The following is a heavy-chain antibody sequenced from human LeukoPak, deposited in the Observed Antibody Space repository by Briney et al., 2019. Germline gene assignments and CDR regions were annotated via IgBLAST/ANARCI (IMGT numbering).Heavy chain of an antibody. D-gene: IGHD2-2*01. J-gene: IGHJ4*02. V-gene: IGHV4-39*01. CDR3: ARHGALPGYDTYSHY. CDR1: GGSISSTSYY. Sequence: SETLSLTCTVSGGSISSTSYYWGWIRQPPGKGLEWIGSFYHSGTTYNNPSLKSRVTISVDTSKNHFSLKLSSVTAADTAVYYCARHGALPGYDTYSHYWGQGTLVTVSS. CDR2: FYHSGTT.